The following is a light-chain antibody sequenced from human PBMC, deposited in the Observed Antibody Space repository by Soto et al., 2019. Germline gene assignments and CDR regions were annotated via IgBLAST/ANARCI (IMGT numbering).Light chain of an antibody. J-gene: IGKJ4*01. CDR1: QDISNY. CDR3: QQYDNLPLT. CDR2: DAS. Sequence: DIQMTQSPSSLSASVGDRVTITCQASQDISNYLNWYQQKPGKAPKLLIYDASNLEPCVPSRFSGSGSGTDFTYTISSLQPEDIETYYCQQYDNLPLTFGGGTKVEIK. V-gene: IGKV1-33*01.